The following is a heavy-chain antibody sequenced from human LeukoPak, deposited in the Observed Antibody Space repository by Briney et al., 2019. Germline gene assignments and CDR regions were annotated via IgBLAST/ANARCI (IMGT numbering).Heavy chain of an antibody. D-gene: IGHD5-18*01. V-gene: IGHV4-34*01. CDR3: ARGRMLWLPPSGVWYFGL. CDR2: ISHDEGT. CDR1: YESLSDYH. J-gene: IGHJ2*01. Sequence: KPSETLSLTCDFYYESLSDYHFSWIRQPPGKGLEWIAEISHDEGTNYNPSLSLKSRVTISLDTSKNQLSLKLSSVTAADTAVYYCARGRMLWLPPSGVWYFGLWGRGTLVTVSS.